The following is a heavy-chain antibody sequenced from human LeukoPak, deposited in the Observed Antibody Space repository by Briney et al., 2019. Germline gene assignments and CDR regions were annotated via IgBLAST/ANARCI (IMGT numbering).Heavy chain of an antibody. Sequence: SETLSLTCSVSGGSIRSTTYYWGWIRQPPGKGLEWIGSIYYSGNTYYSPSLMSRVTISVDTSKNQFSLNLSSATAADTAVYYCARGGGGGSYYFGAFDIWGQGTMVTVSS. CDR2: IYYSGNT. V-gene: IGHV4-39*07. CDR1: GGSIRSTTYY. D-gene: IGHD1-26*01. CDR3: ARGGGGGSYYFGAFDI. J-gene: IGHJ3*02.